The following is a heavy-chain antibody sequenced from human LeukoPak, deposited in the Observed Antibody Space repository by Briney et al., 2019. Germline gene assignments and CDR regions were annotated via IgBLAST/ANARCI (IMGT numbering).Heavy chain of an antibody. CDR2: MNPNSGNT. CDR1: GYTFTSYD. Sequence: GASVTVSCKASGYTFTSYDINWVRQATGQGLEWMGWMNPNSGNTGYAQKFQGRVTMTRNTSISTAYMELSSLRSEDTAVYYCARVPRSITGTTVNWFDPWGQGTLVTVSS. CDR3: ARVPRSITGTTVNWFDP. V-gene: IGHV1-8*01. J-gene: IGHJ5*02. D-gene: IGHD1-7*01.